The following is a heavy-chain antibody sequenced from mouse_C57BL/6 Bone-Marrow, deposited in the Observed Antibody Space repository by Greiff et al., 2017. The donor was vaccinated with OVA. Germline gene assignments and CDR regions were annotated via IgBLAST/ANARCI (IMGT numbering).Heavy chain of an antibody. Sequence: EVQRVESGAELVRPGASVKLSCTASGFNIKDDYMHWVKQRPEQGLEWIGWIDPENGDTEYASKFQGKATITADTSSNTAYLQLSSLTSEDTAVYYCTIPFITTVVATGYFDVWGTGTTVTVSS. V-gene: IGHV14-4*01. D-gene: IGHD1-1*01. CDR1: GFNIKDDY. CDR2: IDPENGDT. J-gene: IGHJ1*03. CDR3: TIPFITTVVATGYFDV.